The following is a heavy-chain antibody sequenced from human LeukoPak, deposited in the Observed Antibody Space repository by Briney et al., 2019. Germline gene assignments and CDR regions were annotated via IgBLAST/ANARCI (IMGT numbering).Heavy chain of an antibody. Sequence: GGSLRLSCAASGFSFNSYAMTWVRQAPGKGLGWVSAISGSGGSTYYADSVKGRFTISRDNSKNTLYLQMCSLRAEDTAVYYCAKTVGSYGSLFDYWGQGTLVTVSS. CDR1: GFSFNSYA. D-gene: IGHD5-18*01. CDR2: ISGSGGST. CDR3: AKTVGSYGSLFDY. V-gene: IGHV3-23*01. J-gene: IGHJ4*02.